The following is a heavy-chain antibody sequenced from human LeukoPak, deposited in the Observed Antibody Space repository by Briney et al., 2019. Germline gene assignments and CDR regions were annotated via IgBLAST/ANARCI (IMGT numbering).Heavy chain of an antibody. V-gene: IGHV5-51*01. CDR3: ARRVSSSGFDVFDV. D-gene: IGHD5-12*01. J-gene: IGHJ3*01. CDR1: GNSITTYW. Sequence: GESLKISCKASGNSITTYWIGWVRQKPGKGLEWMGLIFPGDSDTKYSPSFQGQVTMSADKSISTAYLQWSSLKASDTAMYYCARRVSSSGFDVFDVWGQGTMVTVSS. CDR2: IFPGDSDT.